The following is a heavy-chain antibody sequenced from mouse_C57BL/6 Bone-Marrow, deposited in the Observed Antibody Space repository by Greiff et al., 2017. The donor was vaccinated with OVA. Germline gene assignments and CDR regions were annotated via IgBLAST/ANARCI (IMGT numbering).Heavy chain of an antibody. Sequence: QVQLQQSGAELAKPGASVKLSCKASGYTFTSYWMHWVKQRPGKGLEWIGYINPSSGYIKYNQKFKDKATLTADKSSSTAYMQLRSLTYEDSAVYYCAHRNFDFWSTGTTVTVSS. CDR1: GYTFTSYW. CDR2: INPSSGYI. J-gene: IGHJ1*03. V-gene: IGHV1-7*01. CDR3: AHRNFDF.